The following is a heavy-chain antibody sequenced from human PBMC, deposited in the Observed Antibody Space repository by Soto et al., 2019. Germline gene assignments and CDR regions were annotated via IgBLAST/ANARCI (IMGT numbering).Heavy chain of an antibody. V-gene: IGHV4-39*01. D-gene: IGHD3-22*01. CDR3: ARTLFDSSGFFDL. J-gene: IGHJ2*01. CDR2: IYYSGST. CDR1: GGSISSSSYY. Sequence: QLQLQESGPGLVKPSVTLSLTCTVSGGSISSSSYYWGWIRQPPGKGLEWIGNIYYSGSTYYNPSLKSRVTISVDTSKNQFSLKLSSVTAADTAVYYCARTLFDSSGFFDLWGRGTLVTVSS.